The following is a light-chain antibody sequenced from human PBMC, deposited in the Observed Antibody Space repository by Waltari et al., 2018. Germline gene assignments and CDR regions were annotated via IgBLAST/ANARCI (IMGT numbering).Light chain of an antibody. CDR3: AAWDNNGHVV. CDR2: TNL. CDR1: SSNIASNT. J-gene: IGLJ2*01. Sequence: QSVLTQPPSASGTPGQRAIISSSGSSSNIASNTVHWYQHIPGTAPKLLIYTNLQRPSGVPDRFSASKSGTSAALTISGLQSVDEADYYCAAWDNNGHVVFGGGTKVTIL. V-gene: IGLV1-44*01.